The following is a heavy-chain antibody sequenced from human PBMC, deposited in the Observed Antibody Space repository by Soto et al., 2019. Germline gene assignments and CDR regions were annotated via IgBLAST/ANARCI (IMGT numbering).Heavy chain of an antibody. V-gene: IGHV1-69*13. Sequence: GASVKVSCKASGGTFSSYAISWVRQAPGQGLEWMGGIIPIFGTANYAQKFQGRVTITADESTSTAYMELSSLRSEDTAVYYCARGLRGNNWFDPWGQGTLGTVSS. J-gene: IGHJ5*02. CDR1: GGTFSSYA. D-gene: IGHD3-10*01. CDR3: ARGLRGNNWFDP. CDR2: IIPIFGTA.